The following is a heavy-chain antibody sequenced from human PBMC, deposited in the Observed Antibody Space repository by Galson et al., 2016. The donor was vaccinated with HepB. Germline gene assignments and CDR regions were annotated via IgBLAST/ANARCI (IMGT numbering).Heavy chain of an antibody. CDR2: IRPTTDKT. J-gene: IGHJ4*02. V-gene: IGHV1-46*01. Sequence: SVKVSCKASGYTFTDYYIHWLRQAPGQGLEWMGIIRPTTDKTESARNFEGRVTVTRDTSTSTVYMELSSLTSEDTATYYCAREKRESYYFDYWGQGALVTVSS. CDR1: GYTFTDYY. CDR3: AREKRESYYFDY.